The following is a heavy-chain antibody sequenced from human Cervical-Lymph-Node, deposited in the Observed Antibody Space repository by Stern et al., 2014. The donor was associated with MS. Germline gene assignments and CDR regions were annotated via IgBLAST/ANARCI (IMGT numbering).Heavy chain of an antibody. J-gene: IGHJ4*02. Sequence: EVQLVQSGGGLVQPGGSLRLSCAASGFTFSSYWMHWVRQAPGKGLVWVSRINSDESSTNYADSVKGRFTISRDNAKNTLFLQMNSLRAEDTAVYYCARDPRDYGDYWGGDSWGQGTLVTVSS. D-gene: IGHD4-17*01. CDR2: INSDESST. CDR1: GFTFSSYW. V-gene: IGHV3-74*01. CDR3: ARDPRDYGDYWGGDS.